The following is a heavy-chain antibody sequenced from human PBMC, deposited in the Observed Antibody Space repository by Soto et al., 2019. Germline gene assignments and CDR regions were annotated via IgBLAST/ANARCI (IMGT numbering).Heavy chain of an antibody. CDR3: AREDDGGDSLDV. V-gene: IGHV4-31*03. CDR1: GDSISSGGYY. J-gene: IGHJ6*02. CDR2: IYYSGST. Sequence: PSETLSLTCTVSGDSISSGGYYWSWIRQHPGKGLEWIGYIYYSGSTYYNPSLKSRVNISVDTSKNQFSLKLSSVTAADTAVYFCAREDDGGDSLDVWGQGTTVTVSS. D-gene: IGHD2-21*02.